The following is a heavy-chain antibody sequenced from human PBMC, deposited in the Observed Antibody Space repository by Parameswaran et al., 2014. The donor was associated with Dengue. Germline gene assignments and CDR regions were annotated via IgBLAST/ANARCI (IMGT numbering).Heavy chain of an antibody. CDR3: ARGSGTGPDRYYFDY. Sequence: WVRQAPGQGLEWMGIINPSGGSTSYAQKFQGRVTMTRDTSTSTVYMELTSLRSEDTAVYYCARGSGTGPDRYYFDYWGQGTLVTVS. D-gene: IGHD2-8*02. V-gene: IGHV1-46*03. CDR2: INPSGGST. J-gene: IGHJ4*02.